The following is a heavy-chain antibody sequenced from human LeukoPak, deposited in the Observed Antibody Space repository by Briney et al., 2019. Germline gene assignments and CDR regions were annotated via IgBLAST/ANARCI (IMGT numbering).Heavy chain of an antibody. CDR2: IYYSGST. J-gene: IGHJ4*02. CDR1: GGSISSSSYY. Sequence: SETLSLTCTVFGGSISSSSYYWGWIRQPPGKGLEWIGSIYYSGSTYYNPSLKSRVTISVDTSKNQFSLKLSSVTAADTAVYYCARTYYDFWSGYYKGLFDYWGQGTLVTVS. CDR3: ARTYYDFWSGYYKGLFDY. V-gene: IGHV4-39*01. D-gene: IGHD3-3*01.